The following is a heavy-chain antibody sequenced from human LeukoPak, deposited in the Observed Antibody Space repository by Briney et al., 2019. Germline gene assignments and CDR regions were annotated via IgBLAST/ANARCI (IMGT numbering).Heavy chain of an antibody. J-gene: IGHJ4*02. CDR2: INPSGGST. Sequence: ASVKVSCKASGYTFTSYYMHWVRQAPGQGLEWMGIINPSGGSTSYAQKFQGRVTMTRDTSTSTVYMELRSLRSDDTATYYCTTGEAGFSRYEYWGQGTVVTVSS. CDR1: GYTFTSYY. D-gene: IGHD6-19*01. V-gene: IGHV1-46*03. CDR3: TTGEAGFSRYEY.